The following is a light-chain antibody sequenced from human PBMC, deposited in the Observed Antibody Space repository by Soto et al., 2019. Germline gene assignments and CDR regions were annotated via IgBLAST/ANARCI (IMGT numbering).Light chain of an antibody. CDR1: QSVSSY. Sequence: EIVLTQSPGTLSLSPGERATLSCRASQSVSSYLAWYQQKPGQAPRLLIYGASTRATGIPARFSGSGSGTEFTLTISSLQPDDFATYYCQHYNSYSEAFGQGTKVDIK. J-gene: IGKJ1*01. CDR3: QHYNSYSEA. V-gene: IGKV3-15*01. CDR2: GAS.